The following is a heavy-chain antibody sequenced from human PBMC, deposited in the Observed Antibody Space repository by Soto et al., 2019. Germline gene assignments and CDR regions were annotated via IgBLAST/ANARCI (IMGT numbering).Heavy chain of an antibody. J-gene: IGHJ4*02. V-gene: IGHV1-18*01. CDR3: ARRDSPRAY. CDR2: ISAYNGNT. Sequence: QVQLVQSGAEVKKPGASVKVSCKASGYTFASYGITWVRQAPGQGLEWMGWISAYNGNTNYAQKLQGRVTMTTDTSTRAASMELRRLRSDDTAVYYCARRDSPRAYWGQGTLVTVSS. D-gene: IGHD2-21*02. CDR1: GYTFASYG.